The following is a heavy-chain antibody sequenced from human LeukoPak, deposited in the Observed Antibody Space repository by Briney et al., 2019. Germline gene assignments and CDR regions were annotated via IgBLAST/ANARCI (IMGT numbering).Heavy chain of an antibody. D-gene: IGHD1-26*01. CDR2: INHRGST. V-gene: IGHV4-34*01. CDR3: ARFGYSGSY. Sequence: GLEWIGEINHRGSTTYNPSLKSRVTISVDTSKSQFPLKVRSLTAADTAVYYCARFGYSGSYWGQGTLVTVSS. J-gene: IGHJ4*02.